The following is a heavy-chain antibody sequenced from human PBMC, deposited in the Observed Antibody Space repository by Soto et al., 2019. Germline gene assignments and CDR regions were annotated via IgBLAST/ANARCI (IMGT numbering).Heavy chain of an antibody. J-gene: IGHJ3*02. V-gene: IGHV4-34*01. CDR2: VSHSGGP. D-gene: IGHD1-1*01. Sequence: QVQLQQWGAGLLKPSETLSLTCAVYGGFVSSGSYYWSWIRQPAGKGLEWIGEVSHSGGPHFNGSLKSRVAISVDTSKNQFSLKMSSVTAADTALYYCARVERGTATTVVDAFDIWGPGTMVTVSS. CDR3: ARVERGTATTVVDAFDI. CDR1: GGFVSSGSYY.